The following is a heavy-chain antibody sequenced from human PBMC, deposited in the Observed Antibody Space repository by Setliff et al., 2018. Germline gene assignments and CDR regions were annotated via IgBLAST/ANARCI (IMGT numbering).Heavy chain of an antibody. CDR1: GFTFSSYA. CDR3: ARDGGEY. CDR2: ISGSGGST. D-gene: IGHD3-16*01. Sequence: GGSLRLSCAASGFTFSSYAMSWVRQAPGKGLEWVSAISGSGGSTYYADSVKGRVTVSRDNAKNSLYLQMNSLRAEDTAVYYCARDGGEYWGQGTLVTVSS. J-gene: IGHJ4*02. V-gene: IGHV3-23*01.